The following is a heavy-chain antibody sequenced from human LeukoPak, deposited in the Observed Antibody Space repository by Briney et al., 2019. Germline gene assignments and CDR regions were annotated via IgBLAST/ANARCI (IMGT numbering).Heavy chain of an antibody. CDR2: LYYSGST. CDR1: GASISSYY. D-gene: IGHD1-26*01. J-gene: IGHJ4*02. Sequence: SETLSLTCTVSGASISSYYWSWIRQPPGKGLEWIGYLYYSGSTNYNPSLKSRVTISVDTSKNQCSLNLSSVTAADTAVYYCSRESGAFCPFGYWGQGTLVIVPP. V-gene: IGHV4-59*01. CDR3: SRESGAFCPFGY.